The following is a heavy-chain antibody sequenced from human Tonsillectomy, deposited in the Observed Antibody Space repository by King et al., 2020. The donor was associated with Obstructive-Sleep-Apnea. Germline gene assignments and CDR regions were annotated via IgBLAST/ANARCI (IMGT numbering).Heavy chain of an antibody. J-gene: IGHJ6*02. CDR3: ARDSWFGEEVDV. V-gene: IGHV4-39*07. CDR1: GGSISSSSYY. CDR2: IYYSGST. Sequence: LQLQESGPGLVKPSETLSLTCTVSGGSISSSSYYWGWIRQPPGKGLEWIGSIYYSGSTYYNPSLKSRVTISVDTSKNQFSLKLSSVTAADTAVYYCARDSWFGEEVDVWGQGTTVTVSS. D-gene: IGHD3-10*01.